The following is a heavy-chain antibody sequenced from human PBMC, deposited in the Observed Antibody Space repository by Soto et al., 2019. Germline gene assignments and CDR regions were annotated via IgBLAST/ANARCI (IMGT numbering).Heavy chain of an antibody. Sequence: EVPLLESGGGLVQPGGSLRLSCAASGFMFSSYVMSWVRQAPGRGLEWVSAISGSGGSTYYADSVKGRFTISRDNSQNTLYLQMNSLRAEDTAVYYCAKGSRYGDYVYDYWGQGTLVTVSS. D-gene: IGHD4-17*01. CDR2: ISGSGGST. J-gene: IGHJ4*02. CDR3: AKGSRYGDYVYDY. CDR1: GFMFSSYV. V-gene: IGHV3-23*01.